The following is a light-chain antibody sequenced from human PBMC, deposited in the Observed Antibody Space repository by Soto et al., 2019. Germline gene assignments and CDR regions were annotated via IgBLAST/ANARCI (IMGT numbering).Light chain of an antibody. CDR3: QQYDSYSLS. CDR2: KAS. J-gene: IGKJ3*01. CDR1: QSISSW. Sequence: DIQMTQSPSTLSASVGDRVTITCRANQSISSWLAWYQQKPGKAPKLLIYKASTFDSGVPSRFSGSGSGTDFTLTISSLQPDDFATYYCQQYDSYSLSFGPGTKVEIK. V-gene: IGKV1-5*03.